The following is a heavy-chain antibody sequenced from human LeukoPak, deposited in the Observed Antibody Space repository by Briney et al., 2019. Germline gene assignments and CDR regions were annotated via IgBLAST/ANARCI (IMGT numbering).Heavy chain of an antibody. V-gene: IGHV3-20*04. CDR1: GFLFDDAD. CDR3: TRDASGGVIAPYFLN. CDR2: LNWNGDKT. Sequence: PGGSLRLSCVASGFLFDDADLSWVRQVPGKGLEWVCGLNWNGDKTGYADSVKGRFIISRDNAKNSLYLQMNGLRSEDTALYYCTRDASGGVIAPYFLNWGQGTLVTVSS. J-gene: IGHJ4*02. D-gene: IGHD3-16*02.